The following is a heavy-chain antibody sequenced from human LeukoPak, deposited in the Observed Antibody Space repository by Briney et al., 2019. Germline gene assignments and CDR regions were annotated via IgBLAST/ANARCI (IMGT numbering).Heavy chain of an antibody. Sequence: SETLSLTCTASGGSISRYYWSWIRQPPGKGLEWIGYIYYSGSTTYNPSLKSRVTISVDTSKNHFSLKLSSVTAADTAVYYCARAGDSSGYYFLFDYWGQGTLVTVSS. CDR3: ARAGDSSGYYFLFDY. CDR1: GGSISRYY. J-gene: IGHJ4*02. CDR2: IYYSGST. D-gene: IGHD3-22*01. V-gene: IGHV4-59*01.